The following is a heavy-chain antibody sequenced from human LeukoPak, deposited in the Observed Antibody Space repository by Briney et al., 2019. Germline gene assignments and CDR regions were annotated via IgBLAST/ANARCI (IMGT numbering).Heavy chain of an antibody. Sequence: ASVKVSCKASGYTFTSYDINWVRQATGQGLEWMGVISPSGGSTTYAQKVQGRVTLTRDMSTSTDYLALRRLRSEDTAVYYCARLRSHSADYKVDPWGQGTLVTVSS. CDR3: ARLRSHSADYKVDP. J-gene: IGHJ5*02. D-gene: IGHD4-17*01. V-gene: IGHV1-46*01. CDR1: GYTFTSYD. CDR2: ISPSGGST.